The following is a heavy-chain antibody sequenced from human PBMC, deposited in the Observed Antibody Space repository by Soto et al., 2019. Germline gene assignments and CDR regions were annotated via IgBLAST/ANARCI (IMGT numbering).Heavy chain of an antibody. D-gene: IGHD3-10*01. V-gene: IGHV3-64*01. CDR1: GFTFRYAW. CDR3: ARAFGYAFDI. CDR2: ISSNGGST. Sequence: GGSLRLSCAASGFTFRYAWMNWVRQAPGKGLEYVSGISSNGGSTDYANSVKGRFTISRDNSKNTLYLQMGSLRAEDMAVYYCARAFGYAFDIWGQGTMVTV. J-gene: IGHJ3*02.